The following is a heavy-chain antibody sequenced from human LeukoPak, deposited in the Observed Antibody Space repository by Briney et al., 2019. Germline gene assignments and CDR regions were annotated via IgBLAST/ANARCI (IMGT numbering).Heavy chain of an antibody. CDR1: GFTFSSYS. J-gene: IGHJ4*02. V-gene: IGHV3-21*01. CDR3: AREVAAGTGSPDY. CDR2: ISSSSSYI. Sequence: GGSLRLSCAASGFTFSSYSMNWVRQAPGKGLEWVSSISSSSSYIYYADSARGRFTISRDNAKNSLYLQMNSLRAEDTAVYYCAREVAAGTGSPDYWGQGTLVTVSS. D-gene: IGHD6-13*01.